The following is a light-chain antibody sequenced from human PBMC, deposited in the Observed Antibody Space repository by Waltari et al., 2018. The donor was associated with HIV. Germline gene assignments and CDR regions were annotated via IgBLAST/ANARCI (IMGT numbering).Light chain of an antibody. Sequence: EIVMTQSPATLSVSPGERATLSCRASQSVSTNLAWYQQKPGQAPGLLIYSASTRATGISSRFSGSGSGTVFTLTIISLQSEDFAVYYCRQYNDWPPLTFGGGTKVEMK. CDR2: SAS. J-gene: IGKJ4*01. CDR1: QSVSTN. CDR3: RQYNDWPPLT. V-gene: IGKV3-15*01.